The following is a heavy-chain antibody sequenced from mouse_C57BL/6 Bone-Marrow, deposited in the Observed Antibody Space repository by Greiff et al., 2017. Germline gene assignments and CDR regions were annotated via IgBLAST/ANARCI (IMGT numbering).Heavy chain of an antibody. CDR1: GYTFTSYW. CDR3: ARYTTVVADWYVEV. V-gene: IGHV1-64*01. J-gene: IGHJ1*03. CDR2: IHPNSGST. Sequence: VQLQQPGAELVKPGASVKLSCKASGYTFTSYWMHWVKQRPGQGLEWIGLIHPNSGSTNYNEQFKSKDTLTVDKSSSTAYMQLSSLTSEDSAVYYCARYTTVVADWYVEVWGTGTTVTVSS. D-gene: IGHD1-1*01.